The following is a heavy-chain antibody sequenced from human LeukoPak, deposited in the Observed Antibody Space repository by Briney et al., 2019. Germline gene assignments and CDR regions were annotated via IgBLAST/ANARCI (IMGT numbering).Heavy chain of an antibody. CDR3: ARAHYYGSGSYSIYDFDY. D-gene: IGHD3-10*01. J-gene: IGHJ4*02. Sequence: GGSLRLSCAASGFAFSSYSMNWVRQAPGKGLEWVSSISSSSYYTYYADSVKGRFTISRDNAKNSLYLQMNSLRAEDTAVYYCARAHYYGSGSYSIYDFDYWGQGTLVTVSS. V-gene: IGHV3-21*01. CDR1: GFAFSSYS. CDR2: ISSSSYYT.